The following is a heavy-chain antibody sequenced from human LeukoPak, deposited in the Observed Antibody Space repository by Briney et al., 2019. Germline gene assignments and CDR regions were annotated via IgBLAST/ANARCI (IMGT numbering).Heavy chain of an antibody. V-gene: IGHV1-2*02. J-gene: IGHJ6*03. CDR3: ARDGETTVTLYYYYYYYMDV. CDR2: INPNSGGT. CDR1: GYTFTGYY. D-gene: IGHD4-17*01. Sequence: ASVKVSCKASGYTFTGYYMHWVRQAPGQGLEWMGWINPNSGGTNYAQKFQGRVTMTRDTSISTAYMELSRLRSDDTAVYYCARDGETTVTLYYYYYYYMDVWGKGTTVTISS.